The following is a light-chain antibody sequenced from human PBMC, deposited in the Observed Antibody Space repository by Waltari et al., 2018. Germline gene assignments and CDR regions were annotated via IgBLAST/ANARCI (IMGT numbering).Light chain of an antibody. V-gene: IGKV3-20*01. CDR3: HQYDRSPET. Sequence: EIVLTQSPATLSLSPGAQATLLCRASQSLTSNSLTWHQQKPGQAPRPLIYGVSSRASGIPDRFSASGSGTDFTLTINRLEPEDSAIYFCHQYDRSPETFGQGTKVEVK. J-gene: IGKJ1*01. CDR2: GVS. CDR1: QSLTSNS.